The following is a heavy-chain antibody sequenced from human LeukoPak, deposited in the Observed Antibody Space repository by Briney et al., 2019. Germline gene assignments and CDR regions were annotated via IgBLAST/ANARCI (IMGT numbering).Heavy chain of an antibody. D-gene: IGHD2-8*01. CDR2: SSHSGNT. Sequence: SQTLSLTCAVFGGSITSGSYYWTWIRQHPGEGLEWIGYSSHSGNTYYNPSLRSRLTISIDMSRKQFSLQLTSVTAADTDVYYCARYYCTNSYCPGVDYWGRGTLVTVSS. CDR3: ARYYCTNSYCPGVDY. J-gene: IGHJ4*02. CDR1: GGSITSGSYY. V-gene: IGHV4-31*11.